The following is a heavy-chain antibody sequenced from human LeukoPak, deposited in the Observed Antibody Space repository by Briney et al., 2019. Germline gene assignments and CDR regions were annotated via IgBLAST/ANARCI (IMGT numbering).Heavy chain of an antibody. Sequence: GGSLRLSCAVSGFTFSDYYMSWIRQAPGKGLELVSDISNSGTTKLYTDSVKGRFTISRDNAKNSLYLQMNSLGAEDTAVYHCARVTAGATTLNYYYYSMDVWGKGTTVTVSS. CDR2: ISNSGTTK. J-gene: IGHJ6*03. CDR3: ARVTAGATTLNYYYYSMDV. D-gene: IGHD1-26*01. CDR1: GFTFSDYY. V-gene: IGHV3-11*04.